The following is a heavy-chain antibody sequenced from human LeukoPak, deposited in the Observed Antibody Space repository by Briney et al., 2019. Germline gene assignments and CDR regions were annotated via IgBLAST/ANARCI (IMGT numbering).Heavy chain of an antibody. CDR3: AKDPNGDYIGTFDI. CDR2: IRYDGSNK. D-gene: IGHD4-17*01. CDR1: GFTFSSYG. Sequence: PGRSLRLSCAASGFTFSSYGMHWVRQAPGKGLEWVAFIRYDGSNKYYADSVQGRFTISRDNSKNTLYLQMNSLRAEDTAVYYCAKDPNGDYIGTFDIWGQGTMVTVSS. J-gene: IGHJ3*02. V-gene: IGHV3-30*02.